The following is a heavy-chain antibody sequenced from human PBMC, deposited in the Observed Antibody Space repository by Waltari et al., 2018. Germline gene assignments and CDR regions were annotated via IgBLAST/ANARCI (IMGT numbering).Heavy chain of an antibody. CDR1: GGSFSGYY. CDR2: INQSGST. J-gene: IGHJ6*02. D-gene: IGHD3-10*01. Sequence: QVQLQQWGAGLLKPSETLSLTCAVYGGSFSGYYWRWIRQPPGKGLEWIGEINQSGSTNYNPSLKSRVTISVDTSKNQFSLKLSSVTAADTAVYYCARGRQTYYYGSGSYRYGMDVWGQGTTVTVSS. CDR3: ARGRQTYYYGSGSYRYGMDV. V-gene: IGHV4-34*01.